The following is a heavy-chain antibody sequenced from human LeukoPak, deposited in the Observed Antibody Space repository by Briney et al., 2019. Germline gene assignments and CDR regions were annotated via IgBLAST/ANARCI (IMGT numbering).Heavy chain of an antibody. J-gene: IGHJ6*03. V-gene: IGHV3-74*01. CDR3: ARAMDV. CDR2: IKTDGSST. Sequence: GGSLRLSCAASGFTFSSYWMHWVRQAPGKGLVWVSRIKTDGSSTSYADSVKGRFTISRDNSKNTLYLQMNSLRAEDTAVYYCARAMDVWGKGTTVTVSS. CDR1: GFTFSSYW.